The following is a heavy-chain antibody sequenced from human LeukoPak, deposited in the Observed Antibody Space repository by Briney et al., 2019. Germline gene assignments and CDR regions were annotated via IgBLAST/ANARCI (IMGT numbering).Heavy chain of an antibody. Sequence: ASVKVSCKASGGTFSSYSINWVRQAPGQGLEWMGWINTNTGNPTYAQGFTGRFVFSLDTSVSTAYLQISSLKAEDTAVYYCARDSGSYWFDYWGQGTLVTVSS. V-gene: IGHV7-4-1*02. J-gene: IGHJ4*02. CDR2: INTNTGNP. CDR1: GGTFSSYS. CDR3: ARDSGSYWFDY. D-gene: IGHD1-26*01.